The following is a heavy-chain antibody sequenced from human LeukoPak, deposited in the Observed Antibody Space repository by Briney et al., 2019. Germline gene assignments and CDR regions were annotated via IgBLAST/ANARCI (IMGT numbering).Heavy chain of an antibody. J-gene: IGHJ3*02. V-gene: IGHV4-59*01. Sequence: PSETLSLTCTVSGGSISSYYWSWTRQPPGKGLEWIGYIYYSGSTNYNPSLKSRVTISVDTSKNQFSLKLSSVTAADTAVYYCARGGYYDSSGYYFGDAFDIWGQGTMVTVSS. CDR3: ARGGYYDSSGYYFGDAFDI. CDR2: IYYSGST. D-gene: IGHD3-22*01. CDR1: GGSISSYY.